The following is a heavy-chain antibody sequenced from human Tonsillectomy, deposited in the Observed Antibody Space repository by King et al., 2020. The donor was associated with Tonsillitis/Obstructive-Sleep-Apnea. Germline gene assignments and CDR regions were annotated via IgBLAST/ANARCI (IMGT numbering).Heavy chain of an antibody. CDR1: GFTFSTYA. Sequence: VQLVESGGGVVQPGRSLRLSCAASGFTFSTYAMHWVRQAPGKGLEWVALISYDGSNKYYADSVKGRFTISRDNSKNTLYLQMNSLRAEDTAVYYCACVPSTDGMTEGWCWFDPWGQGTLVTVSS. V-gene: IGHV3-30*04. CDR3: ACVPSTDGMTEGWCWFDP. CDR2: ISYDGSNK. J-gene: IGHJ5*02. D-gene: IGHD1-1*01.